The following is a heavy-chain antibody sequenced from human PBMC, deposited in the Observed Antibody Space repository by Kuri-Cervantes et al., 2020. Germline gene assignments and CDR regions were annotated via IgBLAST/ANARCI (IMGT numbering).Heavy chain of an antibody. CDR1: GGSISSNTYY. CDR3: ARGRKRYYYDSSGYYDY. J-gene: IGHJ4*02. Sequence: GSLRLSCTVSGGSISSNTYYWGWIRQPPGKGLEWIGSIYYSGSTYYNPSLKSRVTISVDTSKNQFSLKLSSVTAADTAVYSCARGRKRYYYDSSGYYDYWGQGTLVTVSS. V-gene: IGHV4-39*02. D-gene: IGHD3-22*01. CDR2: IYYSGST.